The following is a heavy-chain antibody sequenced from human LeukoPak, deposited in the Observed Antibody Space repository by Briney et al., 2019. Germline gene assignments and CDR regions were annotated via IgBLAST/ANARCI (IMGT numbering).Heavy chain of an antibody. CDR1: GFTFSSYG. D-gene: IGHD3-9*01. CDR2: ISGSGGST. J-gene: IGHJ4*02. CDR3: AKRYYDILTGYSALDY. V-gene: IGHV3-23*01. Sequence: GGSLRLSCAASGFTFSSYGMHWVRQAPGKGLEWVSAISGSGGSTYYADSVKGRFTISRDNSKNTLYLQMNSLRAEDTAVYYCAKRYYDILTGYSALDYWGQGTLVTVSS.